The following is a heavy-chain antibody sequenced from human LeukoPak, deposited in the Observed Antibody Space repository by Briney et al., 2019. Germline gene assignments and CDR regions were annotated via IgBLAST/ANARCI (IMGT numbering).Heavy chain of an antibody. Sequence: PSETLSLTCTVSGYSISSGYYWGWIRQPPGKGLEWVSAISASAGSAYYADSVKGRFTISRDNSKTTLYLQMNSLRAEDTATYFCAKEWMTIWSHFESWGQGTLVTVSS. V-gene: IGHV3-23*01. CDR3: AKEWMTIWSHFES. CDR2: ISASAGSA. J-gene: IGHJ4*02. CDR1: GYSISSGYY. D-gene: IGHD3-9*01.